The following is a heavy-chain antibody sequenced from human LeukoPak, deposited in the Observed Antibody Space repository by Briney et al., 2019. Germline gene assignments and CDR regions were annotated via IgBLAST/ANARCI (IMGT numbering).Heavy chain of an antibody. Sequence: ASVKVSCKASGYTFTGYYMHWVRQAPGQGLEWMGWINPNSGGTNYAQKFQGRVTMTRDTSISTAYMELSRLRSDDTAVYYCARGPVTLPDKENWFDPWGQGTLVTVSS. CDR3: ARGPVTLPDKENWFDP. CDR1: GYTFTGYY. CDR2: INPNSGGT. V-gene: IGHV1-2*02. D-gene: IGHD4-11*01. J-gene: IGHJ5*02.